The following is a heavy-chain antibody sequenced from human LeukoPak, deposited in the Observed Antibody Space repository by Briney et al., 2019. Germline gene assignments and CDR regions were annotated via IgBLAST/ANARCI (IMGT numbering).Heavy chain of an antibody. D-gene: IGHD1-26*01. CDR1: GFSFSTWW. CDR3: ARDLGWLLLDY. J-gene: IGHJ4*02. CDR2: IKEDGTEK. Sequence: GGSLRLSCAASGFSFSTWWITWVRQAPGKGLEWVANIKEDGTEKYYVDSVKGRFTISRDNAKNSVYLQMNSLRVEDTAVYYCARDLGWLLLDYWGQGTLVTVSS. V-gene: IGHV3-7*01.